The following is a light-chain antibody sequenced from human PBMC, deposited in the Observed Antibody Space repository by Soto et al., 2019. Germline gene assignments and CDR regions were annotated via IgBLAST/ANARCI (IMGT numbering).Light chain of an antibody. CDR2: VNSDGSH. J-gene: IGLJ3*02. Sequence: QSVLTQSPSASASLGASVKLTCTLSSGHNSYAIAWHQQQPEKGPRYLMKVNSDGSHSKGDGIPDRFSGSSSGAERYLTISRRQSEDEADYYCQTWSTDIRVFGGGTKLTVL. V-gene: IGLV4-69*01. CDR1: SGHNSYA. CDR3: QTWSTDIRV.